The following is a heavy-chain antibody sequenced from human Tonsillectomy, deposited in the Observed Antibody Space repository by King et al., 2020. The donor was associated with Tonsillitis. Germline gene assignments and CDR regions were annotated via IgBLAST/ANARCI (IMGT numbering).Heavy chain of an antibody. CDR1: GYTFTTYW. D-gene: IGHD5-24*01. J-gene: IGHJ3*02. V-gene: IGHV5-51*01. CDR3: ARRRDGPSGYAFDI. CDR2: IYPGDSDT. Sequence: QLVQSGAEVKKPGESLKISCKVSGYTFTTYWIAWVRQMPGKGLECMWIIYPGDSDTRYSPSFQGQVTISADKSIGTAYLQLSSLKASDTAVYYCARRRDGPSGYAFDIWGQGTLVTVSS.